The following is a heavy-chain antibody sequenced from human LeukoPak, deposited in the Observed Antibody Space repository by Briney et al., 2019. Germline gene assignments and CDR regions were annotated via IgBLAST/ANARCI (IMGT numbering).Heavy chain of an antibody. D-gene: IGHD3-10*01. CDR3: ARQDPTSRNGLWFGEYPYPPDY. CDR2: IYYSGNT. V-gene: IGHV4-39*01. CDR1: GVSISSSNSY. Sequence: PSETLSLTCTVSGVSISSSNSYWGWIRQPPGKGLEWIGSIYYSGNTYYNASLKSQVSISIDTSKNQFSLRLTSVTAADTAVYYCARQDPTSRNGLWFGEYPYPPDYWGQGTLVTVSS. J-gene: IGHJ4*02.